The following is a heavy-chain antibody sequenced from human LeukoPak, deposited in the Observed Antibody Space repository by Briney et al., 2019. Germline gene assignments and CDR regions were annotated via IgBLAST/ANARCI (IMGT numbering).Heavy chain of an antibody. V-gene: IGHV1-46*01. D-gene: IGHD2-15*01. CDR1: GYTFTSYY. J-gene: IGHJ5*02. CDR2: INPSGGST. Sequence: ASVKVSCKASGYTFTSYYMHWVRQAPGQGLEWMGIINPSGGSTSYAQKFQGRVTMTRDTPTSTVYMELSSLRSEDTAVYYCARAGYCSGGSCYSGWFDPWGQGTLVTVSS. CDR3: ARAGYCSGGSCYSGWFDP.